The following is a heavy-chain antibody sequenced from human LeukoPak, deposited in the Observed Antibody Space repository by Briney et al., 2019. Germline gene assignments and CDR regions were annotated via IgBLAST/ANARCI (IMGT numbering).Heavy chain of an antibody. J-gene: IGHJ4*02. CDR1: GGTFSSYA. V-gene: IGHV1-69*04. D-gene: IGHD3-22*01. Sequence: GASVKVSCRASGGTFSSYAISWVRQAPGQGLEWMGRIIPILGIANYAQKFQGRVTITADKSTSTAYMELSSLRSEGTAVYYCARFSMIVALEGEESWGQGTLVTVSS. CDR2: IIPILGIA. CDR3: ARFSMIVALEGEES.